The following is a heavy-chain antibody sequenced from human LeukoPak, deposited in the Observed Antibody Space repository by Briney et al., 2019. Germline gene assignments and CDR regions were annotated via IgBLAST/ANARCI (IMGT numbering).Heavy chain of an antibody. CDR2: INHSGST. J-gene: IGHJ5*02. D-gene: IGHD3-9*01. Sequence: PSETLSLTCAVYGGSFSGYYWSWIRQPPGKGLEWIGEINHSGSTNYNPSLKSRVTISVDTSRNQFSLKLSSVTAADTAVYYCARLRLRYFDWLSLSNWFDPWGQGTLVTVSS. CDR3: ARLRLRYFDWLSLSNWFDP. CDR1: GGSFSGYY. V-gene: IGHV4-34*01.